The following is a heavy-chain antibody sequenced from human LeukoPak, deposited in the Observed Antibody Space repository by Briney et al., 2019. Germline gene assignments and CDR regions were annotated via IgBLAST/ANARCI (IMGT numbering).Heavy chain of an antibody. CDR1: GYIFTSYW. CDR3: ARVMIYYYYMDV. D-gene: IGHD2-21*01. J-gene: IGHJ6*03. Sequence: GESLKISCKGSGYIFTSYWIGWVRQMPGKGLEWMGIIYPGDSEIRYSPSFQGQVTISADKSISTAYLQWCSLRASDTAMYYCARVMIYYYYMDVWGKGTTVTVSS. CDR2: IYPGDSEI. V-gene: IGHV5-51*01.